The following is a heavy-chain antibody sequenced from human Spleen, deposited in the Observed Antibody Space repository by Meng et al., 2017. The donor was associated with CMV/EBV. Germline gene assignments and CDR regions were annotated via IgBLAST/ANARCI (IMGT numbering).Heavy chain of an antibody. CDR3: AKDRSRAAGYGMDV. V-gene: IGHV3-30*02. J-gene: IGHJ6*02. Sequence: GESLKISCAASGFSFSLYGMHWVRQAPGKGLEWVANVRFDGSNEYYADPVKDRFTIYRDNSKKMLYLQMNSLRHEDTAVYYCAKDRSRAAGYGMDVWGQGTTVTVSS. CDR1: GFSFSLYG. CDR2: VRFDGSNE. D-gene: IGHD6-25*01.